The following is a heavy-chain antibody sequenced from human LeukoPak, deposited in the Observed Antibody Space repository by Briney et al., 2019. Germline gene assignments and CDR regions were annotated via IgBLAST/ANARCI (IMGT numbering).Heavy chain of an antibody. J-gene: IGHJ4*02. V-gene: IGHV3-23*01. CDR3: AKQISLTFGY. CDR2: ISSSGGST. CDR1: GFTFSSFA. Sequence: TGGSLRLSCAASGFTFSSFAMSWVRQAPGKGLEWVSAISSSGGSTYYADSVKGRFTVSRDNSKNTLYLQMNSLRAEDTAVCYCAKQISLTFGYWGQGTLATVSS. D-gene: IGHD2-15*01.